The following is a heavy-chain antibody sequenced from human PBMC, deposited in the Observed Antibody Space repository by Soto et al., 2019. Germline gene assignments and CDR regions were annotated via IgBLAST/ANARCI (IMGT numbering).Heavy chain of an antibody. J-gene: IGHJ4*02. CDR2: ISSSSSYT. CDR3: ARGRGYCSSTSCYGGGYFDY. Sequence: GGSLRLSCAASGFTFSDYYMSWIRQAPGKGLEWVSYISSSSSYTNYADSVKGRFTISRDNAKNSLYLQMNSLRAEDTAVYYCARGRGYCSSTSCYGGGYFDYWGQGTLVTVSS. D-gene: IGHD2-2*01. CDR1: GFTFSDYY. V-gene: IGHV3-11*06.